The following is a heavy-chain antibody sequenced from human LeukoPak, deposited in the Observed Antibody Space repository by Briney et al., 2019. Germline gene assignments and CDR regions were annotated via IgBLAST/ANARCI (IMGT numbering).Heavy chain of an antibody. D-gene: IGHD5-12*01. Sequence: GGSLRLSCAASGFTFSDYYMSWIRQAPGKGLEWVSYISSSSCYTNYADSVKGRFTISRDNAKNSLYLQMNSLRAEDTAVYYCAAGTPNIVAHDAFDIWGQGTMVTVSS. CDR3: AAGTPNIVAHDAFDI. CDR2: ISSSSCYT. J-gene: IGHJ3*02. CDR1: GFTFSDYY. V-gene: IGHV3-11*03.